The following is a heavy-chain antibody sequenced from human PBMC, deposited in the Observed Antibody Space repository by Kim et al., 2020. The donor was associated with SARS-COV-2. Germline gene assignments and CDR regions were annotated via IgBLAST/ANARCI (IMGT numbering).Heavy chain of an antibody. CDR1: GFTSTSHW. Sequence: GGSLGLSCAASGFTSTSHWMNWVRQTPGKGLEWVANIKHDGSEKYYVDSVKGRFTISRDSAKNSMYLQMNSLRAEDTAVYYCARGSGWLVEHWGQGTLVTVSS. J-gene: IGHJ1*01. D-gene: IGHD6-19*01. CDR2: IKHDGSEK. V-gene: IGHV3-7*05. CDR3: ARGSGWLVEH.